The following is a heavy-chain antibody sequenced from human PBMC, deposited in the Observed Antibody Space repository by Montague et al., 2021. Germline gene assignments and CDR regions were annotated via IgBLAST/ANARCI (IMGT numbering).Heavy chain of an antibody. CDR1: GFTFSGYA. J-gene: IGHJ4*02. CDR3: AKNRAAPGRSSFDY. D-gene: IGHD6-13*01. CDR2: TSATGGGT. Sequence: SLRFSCAASGFTFSGYAMSWVRQAPGKGLEWVSGTSATGGGTFYADSVKGRFIISRDNSKNTLFLQMNSLRADDTAVYYCAKNRAAPGRSSFDYWGQGTLVTVSS. V-gene: IGHV3-23*01.